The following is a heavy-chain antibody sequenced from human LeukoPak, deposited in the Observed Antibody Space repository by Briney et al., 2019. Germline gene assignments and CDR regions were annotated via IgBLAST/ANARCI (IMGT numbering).Heavy chain of an antibody. J-gene: IGHJ6*03. CDR2: ISGSDGST. Sequence: GGSLRLSCAASGFTFSDYAMSWVRQAPGKGLEWVSAISGSDGSTYYADSVKGLFTISRDNSKNTLYLQMNSLRAEDTAVYYCTRQIEKYQLPHLKPYYYMDVWGKGTTVTVSS. D-gene: IGHD2-2*01. CDR1: GFTFSDYA. CDR3: TRQIEKYQLPHLKPYYYMDV. V-gene: IGHV3-23*01.